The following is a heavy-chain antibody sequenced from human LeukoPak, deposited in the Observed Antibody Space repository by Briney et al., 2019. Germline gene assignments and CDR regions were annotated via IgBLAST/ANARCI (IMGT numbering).Heavy chain of an antibody. CDR3: AGAVVTAQHFDY. CDR2: ISSSDSTI. V-gene: IGHV3-48*03. J-gene: IGHJ4*02. CDR1: GFTFSSYE. D-gene: IGHD2-21*02. Sequence: GGSLRLSCAASGFTFSSYEMNWVRQAPGKGLEWVSYISSSDSTIYYADSVKSRFTISRDNAKNSLYLQMNSLRAEDTAVYYCAGAVVTAQHFDYWGQGTLVTVSS.